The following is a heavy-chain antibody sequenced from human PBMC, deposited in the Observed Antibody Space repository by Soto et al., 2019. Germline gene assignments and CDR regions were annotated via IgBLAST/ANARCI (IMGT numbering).Heavy chain of an antibody. V-gene: IGHV3-23*01. CDR3: AKDRDIVVVIDATATGAFDF. D-gene: IGHD2-15*01. CDR2: ISGSGANT. CDR1: GFTLSSYA. Sequence: GGSLRLSCAASGFTLSSYAMSWVRQRPGKGLEWVSAISGSGANTYYADPLKGRFTISRDNSKNTLDLQMKSLRAENTAIYYCAKDRDIVVVIDATATGAFDFWGQGTLVTVSS. J-gene: IGHJ3*01.